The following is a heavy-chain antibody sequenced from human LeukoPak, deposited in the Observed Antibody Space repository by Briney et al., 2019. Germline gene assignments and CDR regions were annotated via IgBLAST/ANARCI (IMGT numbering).Heavy chain of an antibody. Sequence: GRSLRLSCAASGFTFSDYGMHWVRQPPGKGLEWVATVSYDGSYKYYANSVKGRFTISRDSYKKMLFLQVNSLRTEDTAVYYCTKDRSDYDRVRFDYWGQGTLVTVSS. CDR3: TKDRSDYDRVRFDY. V-gene: IGHV3-30*18. J-gene: IGHJ4*02. CDR1: GFTFSDYG. D-gene: IGHD5-12*01. CDR2: VSYDGSYK.